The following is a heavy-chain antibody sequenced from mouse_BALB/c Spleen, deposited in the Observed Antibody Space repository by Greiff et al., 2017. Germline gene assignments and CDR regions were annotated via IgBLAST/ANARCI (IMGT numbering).Heavy chain of an antibody. CDR3: NVPHYYGYDAMDY. J-gene: IGHJ4*01. Sequence: EVQLQQSGAELVRSGASVKLSCTASGFNIKDYYMHWVKQRPEQGLEWIGWIDPENGDTEYAPKFQGKATMTADTSSNTAYLQLSSLTSEDTAVYYCNVPHYYGYDAMDYWGQGTSVTVSS. CDR2: IDPENGDT. D-gene: IGHD1-2*01. V-gene: IGHV14-4*02. CDR1: GFNIKDYY.